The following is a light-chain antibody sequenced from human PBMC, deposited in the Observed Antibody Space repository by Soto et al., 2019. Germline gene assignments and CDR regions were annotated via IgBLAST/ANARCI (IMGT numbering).Light chain of an antibody. CDR1: QDITNY. CDR3: QQYDHLLAIC. Sequence: DIQMTQSPSSLSASVGDRVTITCPASQDITNYLNWYQQKPGKAPKLLISDASNLQTGVQSRFSGSGYGTDFTFTISSLQPEDVATYYCQQYDHLLAICVGQGTRLDFK. V-gene: IGKV1-33*01. CDR2: DAS. J-gene: IGKJ5*01.